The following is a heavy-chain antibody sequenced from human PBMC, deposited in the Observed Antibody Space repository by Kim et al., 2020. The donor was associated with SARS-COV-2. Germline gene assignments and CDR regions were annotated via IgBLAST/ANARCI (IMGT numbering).Heavy chain of an antibody. CDR1: GGSISTYY. D-gene: IGHD3-16*01. J-gene: IGHJ6*01. Sequence: SETLSLTCTVSGGSISTYYWSWIRQPPEKGLEWIGYIYNSGSTSYNPSLRSRVTISRDTPKNQFSLKLSSVTPADTAVYYCARSNIGPNPPWDYYD. CDR3: ARSNIGPNPPWDYYD. V-gene: IGHV4-59*13. CDR2: IYNSGST.